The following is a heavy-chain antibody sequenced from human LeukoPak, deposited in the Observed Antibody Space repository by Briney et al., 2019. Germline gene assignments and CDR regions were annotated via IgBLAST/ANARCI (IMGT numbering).Heavy chain of an antibody. Sequence: WASVKVSCKAAGGTFSSYAISWVRQAPGQGLEWMGRIIPILGIANYAQKFQGRVTITADKSTSTAYMELSSLRSEDTAVYYCARVGSGFYGMDVWGQGTTVTVSS. CDR3: ARVGSGFYGMDV. V-gene: IGHV1-69*04. J-gene: IGHJ6*02. D-gene: IGHD3-10*01. CDR2: IIPILGIA. CDR1: GGTFSSYA.